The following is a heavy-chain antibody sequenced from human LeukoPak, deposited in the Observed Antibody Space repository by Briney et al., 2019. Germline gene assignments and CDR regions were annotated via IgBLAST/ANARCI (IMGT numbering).Heavy chain of an antibody. V-gene: IGHV3-48*01. CDR2: LSSDNYTI. CDR3: ARGRFQGYFHH. D-gene: IGHD3-16*01. J-gene: IGHJ1*01. Sequence: GGSLRLSCAASGITFSSYSMNCVRQAPEKGLEWISYLSSDNYTIYYADSVKGRFIISRDNAKDSLYLQMNSLRAEDTAVYYCARGRFQGYFHHWGQGTLVTVSS. CDR1: GITFSSYS.